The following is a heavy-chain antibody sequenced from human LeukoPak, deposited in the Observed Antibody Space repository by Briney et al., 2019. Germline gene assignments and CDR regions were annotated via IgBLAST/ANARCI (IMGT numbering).Heavy chain of an antibody. D-gene: IGHD2-21*01. CDR3: AREVAERNHVGGCGFYAFDI. CDR2: IKQDGSRK. J-gene: IGHJ3*02. V-gene: IGHV3-7*03. CDR1: GFTFSNAW. Sequence: QTGGSLRLSCAASGFTFSNAWMSWVRQTPGKGLEWVANIKQDGSRKCYVDSVKGRFTISRDNTKNSLYLQMNSLRTGDTALYYGAREVAERNHVGGCGFYAFDIWGQGTMVTVSS.